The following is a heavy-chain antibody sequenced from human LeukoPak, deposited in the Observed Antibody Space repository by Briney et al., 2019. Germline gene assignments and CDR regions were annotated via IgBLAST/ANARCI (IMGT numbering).Heavy chain of an antibody. Sequence: SETLSLTCTVSGGSISSYYWNWVRQPAGKGLEWIGRIYTSGSTNYNPSLKSRVTMSVDTSKNQFSLKLTSVTAADTAVYYCARGKVVAGTPGQNSWDNWGQGILVTVSS. CDR3: ARGKVVAGTPGQNSWDN. CDR1: GGSISSYY. V-gene: IGHV4-4*07. J-gene: IGHJ4*02. D-gene: IGHD6-19*01. CDR2: IYTSGST.